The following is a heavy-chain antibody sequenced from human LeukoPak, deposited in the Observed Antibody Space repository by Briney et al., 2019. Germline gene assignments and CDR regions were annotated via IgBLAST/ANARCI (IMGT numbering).Heavy chain of an antibody. CDR1: GFTFSSYA. V-gene: IGHV3-23*01. D-gene: IGHD1-7*01. J-gene: IGHJ2*01. CDR2: ISGSGGST. Sequence: GGSLRLSCAASGFTFSSYAISWVRQAPGKGLEWVSAISGSGGSTYYADSVKGRFTLSRDNSKNALYLQINSLRAEDTAIYYCAKEGGTTGTTLAFFDLWGRGTLVTVSS. CDR3: AKEGGTTGTTLAFFDL.